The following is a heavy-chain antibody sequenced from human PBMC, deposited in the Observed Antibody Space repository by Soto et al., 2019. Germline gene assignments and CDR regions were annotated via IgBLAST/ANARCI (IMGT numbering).Heavy chain of an antibody. Sequence: QVQLVESGGGVVQPGRSLRLSCAASGFTFSTYGMHWVRQAPGKGLEWVAVISFNGGYQHYADFVKGRFTISRDDSKNMVSLQLNSLRPQDTAVYACARDGRTSVLRGYFDSWGQGTRVTVSS. V-gene: IGHV3-30*03. CDR2: ISFNGGYQ. D-gene: IGHD5-12*01. J-gene: IGHJ4*02. CDR3: ARDGRTSVLRGYFDS. CDR1: GFTFSTYG.